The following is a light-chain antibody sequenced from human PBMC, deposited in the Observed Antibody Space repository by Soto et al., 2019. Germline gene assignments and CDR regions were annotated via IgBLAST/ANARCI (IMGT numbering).Light chain of an antibody. CDR1: QSVSSY. CDR3: QQLVT. V-gene: IGKV3-11*01. CDR2: DAS. Sequence: EIVLTQYPATLYLSAGERGTLSCRASQSVSSYIAWYQQKPGQATRVLIYDASNRATGIPARFSGSGPGTDSTINISRQRPEDIAVYYCQQLVTFDHGTKLESK. J-gene: IGKJ2*01.